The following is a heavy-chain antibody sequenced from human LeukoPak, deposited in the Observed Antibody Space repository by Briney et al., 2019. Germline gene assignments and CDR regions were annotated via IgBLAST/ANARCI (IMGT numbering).Heavy chain of an antibody. D-gene: IGHD2-2*01. CDR3: ARDAIPQLPTGHWFDP. V-gene: IGHV4-4*07. Sequence: KASETLSLTCTVSGGSINTYYWNWVRQPAGKGLEWIGRIYTSGSTNYNPSLKSRVTMSVDTSKNQFSLKLNSVTAADTAVYYCARDAIPQLPTGHWFDPWGQGTLVTVSS. CDR1: GGSINTYY. J-gene: IGHJ5*02. CDR2: IYTSGST.